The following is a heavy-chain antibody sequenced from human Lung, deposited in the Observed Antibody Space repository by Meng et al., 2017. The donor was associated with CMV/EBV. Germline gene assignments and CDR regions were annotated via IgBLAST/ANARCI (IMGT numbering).Heavy chain of an antibody. CDR1: GTSFSTYA. CDR3: AKSPPRMITFGGLIATT. CDR2: LRHDGSGE. D-gene: IGHD3-16*02. V-gene: IGHV3-30*02. Sequence: GGSXRLXCAASGTSFSTYAMNWVRQAPGKGLEWVAFLRHDGSGEHYADSVKGRFTISRDTSKETLYLQMNSLRAEDTAVYYCAKSPPRMITFGGLIATTWXQGKXVTVSS. J-gene: IGHJ5*02.